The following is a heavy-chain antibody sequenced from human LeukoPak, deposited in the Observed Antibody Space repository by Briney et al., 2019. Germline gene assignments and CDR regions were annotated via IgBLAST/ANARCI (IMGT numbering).Heavy chain of an antibody. Sequence: PSETLSLTCTVSGGSISSYYWSWIRQPPGKGLEWIGYIYNSGSTNYNPSLWSRVTISVDTSKKQFSLKLSSVTAADTAVYYCATSSHDLLDTDYWGQGTLVTVSS. V-gene: IGHV4-59*01. D-gene: IGHD3-22*01. CDR2: IYNSGST. J-gene: IGHJ4*02. CDR1: GGSISSYY. CDR3: ATSSHDLLDTDY.